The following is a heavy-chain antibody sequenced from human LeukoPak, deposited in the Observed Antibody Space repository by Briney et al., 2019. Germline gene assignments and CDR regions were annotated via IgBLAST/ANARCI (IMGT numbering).Heavy chain of an antibody. Sequence: GGSLRLSCAASGFTFSSYAMHWVRQAPGKGLEWVAVISYDGSNKYYADSVKGRFTISRDNSKNTLYLQMNSLRAEDTAVYHCARDPGYCNGGSCSDAFDIWGQGTMVTVSS. CDR1: GFTFSSYA. D-gene: IGHD2-15*01. V-gene: IGHV3-30-3*01. J-gene: IGHJ3*02. CDR3: ARDPGYCNGGSCSDAFDI. CDR2: ISYDGSNK.